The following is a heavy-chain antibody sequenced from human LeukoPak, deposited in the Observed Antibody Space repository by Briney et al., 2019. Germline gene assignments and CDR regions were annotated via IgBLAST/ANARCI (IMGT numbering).Heavy chain of an antibody. D-gene: IGHD5-12*01. CDR1: GGSISGSSYY. CDR2: IYYSGSA. J-gene: IGHJ6*03. Sequence: SETLSLTCTVSGGSISGSSYYWGWIRQPPGKGLEWIVSIYYSGSAYYNPSLKSRITISLDTSKNQFSLKLNSVTAADTAVYYCARVQGGYSGYDPPNDYNYYMDVWGKGTTVTVSS. CDR3: ARVQGGYSGYDPPNDYNYYMDV. V-gene: IGHV4-39*07.